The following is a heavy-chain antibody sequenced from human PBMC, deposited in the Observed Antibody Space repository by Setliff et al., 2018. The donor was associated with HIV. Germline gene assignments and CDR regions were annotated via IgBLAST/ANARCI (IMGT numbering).Heavy chain of an antibody. D-gene: IGHD5-12*01. CDR3: ARLGPSIDPRWLQYFDY. V-gene: IGHV4-38-2*01. CDR2: MYHSGST. Sequence: SETLSLTCAVSNYSISSGYYWGWIRQSPGKGLEWIGSMYHSGSTYSNPSLKSRVTMSIDTSKNQLSLKLRSVTAADTAVYYCARLGPSIDPRWLQYFDYWGQGTLVTVSS. J-gene: IGHJ4*02. CDR1: NYSISSGYY.